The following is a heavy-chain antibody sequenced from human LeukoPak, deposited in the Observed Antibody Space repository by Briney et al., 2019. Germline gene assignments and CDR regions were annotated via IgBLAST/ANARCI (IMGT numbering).Heavy chain of an antibody. CDR3: AREADFDWLFTYYFDY. V-gene: IGHV4-61*02. CDR2: IYTSGST. D-gene: IGHD3-9*01. J-gene: IGHJ4*02. CDR1: GGSISSGSYY. Sequence: SETLSLTCTVSGGSISSGSYYWSWIRQPAEKGLEWIGRIYTSGSTNYNPSLKSRVTISVDTSKNQFSLKLSSVTAADTAVYYCAREADFDWLFTYYFDYWGQGTLVTVSS.